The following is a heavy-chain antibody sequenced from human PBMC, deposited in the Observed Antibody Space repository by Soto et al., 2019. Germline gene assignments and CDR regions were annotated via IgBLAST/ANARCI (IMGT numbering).Heavy chain of an antibody. CDR3: ASDGLELRFLEWLIDYYYSSMGV. J-gene: IGHJ6*04. Sequence: QVQLVESGGGVVQPGRSLRLSCAASGFTFSSYGMHWVRQAPGKGLEWVAVIWYDGSNKYYADSVKGRFTISRDNSKNRLYLQMNSLRAEDTAVYYCASDGLELRFLEWLIDYYYSSMGVLCKGTTVTASS. CDR1: GFTFSSYG. D-gene: IGHD3-3*01. CDR2: IWYDGSNK. V-gene: IGHV3-33*01.